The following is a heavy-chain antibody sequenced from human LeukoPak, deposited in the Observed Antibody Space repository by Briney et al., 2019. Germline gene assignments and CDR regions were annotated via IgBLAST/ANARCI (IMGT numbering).Heavy chain of an antibody. CDR3: ARDGGGGVRGYSYGFGY. CDR2: IYNSRST. Sequence: SETLSLTCTVSGGSISTYYWSWIRQPPGKGLEWIGYIYNSRSTNYNPSLNSRVTISVDTSKNQFSLKLRSVTAADPAVYYVARDGGGGVRGYSYGFGYWGQGTLLTVSS. V-gene: IGHV4-59*01. D-gene: IGHD5-18*01. J-gene: IGHJ4*02. CDR1: GGSISTYY.